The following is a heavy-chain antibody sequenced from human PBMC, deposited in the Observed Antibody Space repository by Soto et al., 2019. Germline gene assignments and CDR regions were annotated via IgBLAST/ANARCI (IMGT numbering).Heavy chain of an antibody. CDR1: GFTFGGYA. V-gene: IGHV3-23*01. D-gene: IGHD2-2*01. J-gene: IGHJ4*02. CDR2: ISDSGVNT. Sequence: GGSLRLSCAASGFTFGGYAMSWVRQAPGKGLEWVSMISDSGVNTYNADSVKGRFTISRDNSKNMLFLQINSLRDDDSAVYYCAKRPASIITFDYWGQGTPVTVSS. CDR3: AKRPASIITFDY.